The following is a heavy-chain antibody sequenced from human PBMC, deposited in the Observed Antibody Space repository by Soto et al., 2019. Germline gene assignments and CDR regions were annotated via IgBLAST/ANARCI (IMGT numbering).Heavy chain of an antibody. J-gene: IGHJ6*02. CDR2: INHSGST. Sequence: SETLSLTCAVYGGSFSGYYWSWIRQPPGKGLEWIGEINHSGSTNYNPSLKSRVTISVDTSKNQFSLKLSSVTAADTAVYYCARGLKRVVVVAASNFSPAGYYYGMDVWGQGTTVTVSS. D-gene: IGHD2-15*01. CDR3: ARGLKRVVVVAASNFSPAGYYYGMDV. V-gene: IGHV4-34*01. CDR1: GGSFSGYY.